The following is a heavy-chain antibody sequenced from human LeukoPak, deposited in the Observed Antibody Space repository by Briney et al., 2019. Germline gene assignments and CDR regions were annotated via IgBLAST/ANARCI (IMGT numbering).Heavy chain of an antibody. CDR1: GGSISSGGNY. CDR3: ASGSGYGEEDY. Sequence: SETLSLTCTVSGGSISSGGNYWSWIRQHPGKGLEWIGYIYYSGSTYYNPSLKSRVTISVDTSKNQFSLKLSSVTAADTAVYYCASGSGYGEEDYWGQGTLVTVSS. CDR2: IYYSGST. V-gene: IGHV4-31*03. J-gene: IGHJ4*02. D-gene: IGHD5-12*01.